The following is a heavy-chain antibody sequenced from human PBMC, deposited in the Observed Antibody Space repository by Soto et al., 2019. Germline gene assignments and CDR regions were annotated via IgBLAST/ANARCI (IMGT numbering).Heavy chain of an antibody. D-gene: IGHD1-1*01. CDR1: GYSFTSYW. V-gene: IGHV5-51*01. CDR2: FYPGDSDT. CDR3: ARRAQLPDGRAFDI. Sequence: EVQLVQSGAEMKKPGESLKISCKGSGYSFTSYWIAWLRQMPGKGLEWMGIFYPGDSDTTYSPSFQGQVAISADKSISTAYLQWSSLKASDSAMYYCARRAQLPDGRAFDIWGQGTLVTVSS. J-gene: IGHJ3*02.